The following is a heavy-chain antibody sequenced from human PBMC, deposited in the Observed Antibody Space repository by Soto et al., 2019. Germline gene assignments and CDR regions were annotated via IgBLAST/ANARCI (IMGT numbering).Heavy chain of an antibody. CDR3: GKDSDFYEILTGYIDH. J-gene: IGHJ5*02. V-gene: IGHV3-30*18. CDR2: ISYDGKKE. CDR1: GLTFSKYG. D-gene: IGHD3-9*01. Sequence: QVLLVESGGGVVQPGRSLRLSCAASGLTFSKYGMHWVRQAPGKGLEWVAAISYDGKKEYYADSVKGRFTISRDNSKNALYLQTDALRMEDTALYYCGKDSDFYEILTGYIDHWGQGTPVTVS.